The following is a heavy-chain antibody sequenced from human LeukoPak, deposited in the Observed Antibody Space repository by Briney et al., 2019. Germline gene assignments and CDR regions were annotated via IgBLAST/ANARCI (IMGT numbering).Heavy chain of an antibody. CDR2: IYYSGST. J-gene: IGHJ4*02. Sequence: SETLSLTCTVSGGSISSGGYYWSWIRQHPGKGLEWIGYIYYSGSTYYNPSLKSRVTISVDTSKNQFSLKLSSVTAADTAVYYCARGYGSGSYPFDYWSQGTLVTVSS. CDR1: GGSISSGGYY. V-gene: IGHV4-31*03. D-gene: IGHD3-10*01. CDR3: ARGYGSGSYPFDY.